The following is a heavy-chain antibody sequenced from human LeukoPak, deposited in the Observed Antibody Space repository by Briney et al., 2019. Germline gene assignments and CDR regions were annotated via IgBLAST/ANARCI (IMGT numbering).Heavy chain of an antibody. J-gene: IGHJ4*02. Sequence: GGSLRLSCAASGFTFSSYAMSWVRQAPGKGLEWVSAISGSGGSTYYADSVKGRFTISRDNSKNTLYLQMNSLRAEDTAVYYCAKPIPYYYDSRGYFTHCFDYWGQGTLVTVSS. CDR2: ISGSGGST. CDR3: AKPIPYYYDSRGYFTHCFDY. CDR1: GFTFSSYA. D-gene: IGHD3-22*01. V-gene: IGHV3-23*01.